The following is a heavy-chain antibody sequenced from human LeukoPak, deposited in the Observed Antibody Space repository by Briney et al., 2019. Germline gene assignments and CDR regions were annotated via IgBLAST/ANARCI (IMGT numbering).Heavy chain of an antibody. D-gene: IGHD2-21*02. V-gene: IGHV3-21*06. CDR1: GFTFSSYT. J-gene: IGHJ5*02. CDR2: MSMSSSYM. CDR3: AREKSYCSGDCSPA. Sequence: GGSLRLSCAASGFTFSSYTMNWVRQAPGKGLEWVSSMSMSSSYMYYSDSVKGRFTISRDNAKNTLYLQMNSLRAEDTAVYYCAREKSYCSGDCSPAWGQGTLVTVSS.